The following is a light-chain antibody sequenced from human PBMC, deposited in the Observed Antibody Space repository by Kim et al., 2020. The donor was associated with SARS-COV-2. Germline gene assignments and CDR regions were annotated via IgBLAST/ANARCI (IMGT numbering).Light chain of an antibody. V-gene: IGKV3-20*01. CDR2: GAS. Sequence: PGTSATLSRRARRCVGSSYLAWYQQKPGQAPRLLIYGASSRATGIPDRFSGSGSGTDFTLTISRLEPEDFAVDYCQQYGSSPPLTFGGGTKVDIK. CDR3: QQYGSSPPLT. J-gene: IGKJ4*01. CDR1: RCVGSSY.